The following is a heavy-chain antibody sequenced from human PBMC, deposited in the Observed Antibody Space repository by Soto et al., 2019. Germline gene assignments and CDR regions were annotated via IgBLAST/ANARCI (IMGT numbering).Heavy chain of an antibody. V-gene: IGHV3-23*01. D-gene: IGHD3-22*01. CDR2: ISGSGGST. CDR1: GFTFSSYG. CDR3: ASSPPTDSSGYFTDCDFDY. J-gene: IGHJ4*02. Sequence: PGGSLRLSCAASGFTFSSYGMHWVRQAPGKGLEWVSAISGSGGSTYYADSVKGRFTISRDNSKNTLYLQMNSLRAEDTAVYYCASSPPTDSSGYFTDCDFDYWGQGTLVTVS.